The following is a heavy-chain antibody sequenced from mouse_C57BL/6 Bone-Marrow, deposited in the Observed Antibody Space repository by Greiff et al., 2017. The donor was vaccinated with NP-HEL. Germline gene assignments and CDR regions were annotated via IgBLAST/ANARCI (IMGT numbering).Heavy chain of an antibody. Sequence: EVKLVESGGDLVKPGGSLKLSCAASGFTFSSYGMSWVRQTPDKRLEWVATISSGGSYTYYPASVKGRFTISRDNAKNTLYLQKSSLKSEDTAMYYCARRGGYYSYYAMDYWGQGTSVTVSS. CDR1: GFTFSSYG. V-gene: IGHV5-6*02. J-gene: IGHJ4*01. CDR3: ARRGGYYSYYAMDY. CDR2: ISSGGSYT. D-gene: IGHD2-3*01.